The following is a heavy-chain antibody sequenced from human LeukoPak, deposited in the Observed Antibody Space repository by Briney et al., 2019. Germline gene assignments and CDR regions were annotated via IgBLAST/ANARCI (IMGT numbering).Heavy chain of an antibody. CDR3: ARDPVPYYYDSSGYYYYFDY. V-gene: IGHV4-39*07. Sequence: SETLSLTCTVSGGSISSSSYYWGWIRQPPGKGLEWIGSIYYSGSTYYNPSLKSRVTISVDTSKNQFSLKLSSVTAADTAVYYCARDPVPYYYDSSGYYYYFDYWGQGTLVTVSS. CDR1: GGSISSSSYY. CDR2: IYYSGST. D-gene: IGHD3-22*01. J-gene: IGHJ4*02.